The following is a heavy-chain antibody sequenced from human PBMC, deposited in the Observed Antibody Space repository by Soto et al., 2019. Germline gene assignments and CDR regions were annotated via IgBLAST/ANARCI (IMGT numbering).Heavy chain of an antibody. Sequence: SETLSLTCAVYGGSFSDFYWSWIRQPPGKGLEWIGEINHSGSTNYNPSLKSRVTISVDTSKNQFSLKLSSVTAADTAVYYCARNDYGDYDGYYYYGMDVWGQGTTVTVSS. J-gene: IGHJ6*02. V-gene: IGHV4-34*01. CDR3: ARNDYGDYDGYYYYGMDV. CDR2: INHSGST. D-gene: IGHD4-17*01. CDR1: GGSFSDFY.